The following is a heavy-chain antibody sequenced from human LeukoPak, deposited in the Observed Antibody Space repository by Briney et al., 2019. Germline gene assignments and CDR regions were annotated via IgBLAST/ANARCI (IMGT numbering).Heavy chain of an antibody. CDR2: IGTSSNNI. Sequence: PGGSLRVSCAASGLTFSRYNMNWVRQALGKGLEWVSSIGTSSNNIYYTDSVKGRFTISRDNAKNSLYLQVDSLRVEDTAVYFCASGTVGNYALDYWGQGTLVTVSS. J-gene: IGHJ4*02. V-gene: IGHV3-21*01. CDR1: GLTFSRYN. CDR3: ASGTVGNYALDY. D-gene: IGHD1-7*01.